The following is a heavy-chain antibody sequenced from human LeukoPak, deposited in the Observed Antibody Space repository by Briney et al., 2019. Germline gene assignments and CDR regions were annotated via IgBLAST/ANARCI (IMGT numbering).Heavy chain of an antibody. D-gene: IGHD3-3*01. V-gene: IGHV3-30*02. CDR3: AKVGGWSGYYSHDY. Sequence: GGSLRLSCAASGFTFSSYGMHWIRQAPGKGLEWVAFIRNDGSIIYNADSVKGRFTISRDNSKNTLYLQMNSLRAEDTAVYYCAKVGGWSGYYSHDYWGQGTLVTVSS. J-gene: IGHJ4*02. CDR2: IRNDGSII. CDR1: GFTFSSYG.